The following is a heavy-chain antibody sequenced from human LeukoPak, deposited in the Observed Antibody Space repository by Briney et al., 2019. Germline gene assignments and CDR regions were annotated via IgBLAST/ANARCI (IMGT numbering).Heavy chain of an antibody. V-gene: IGHV4-59*01. CDR2: IYYSGST. Sequence: SETLSLTCTVSGGSISSYYWSWIRQPPGKGLEWIGYIYYSGSTNYNPSLKSRVTISVDTSKNQFSLKLSSVTAADTAVYYCASAGQQHDAFDIWGQGTMVTVSS. CDR3: ASAGQQHDAFDI. J-gene: IGHJ3*02. CDR1: GGSISSYY. D-gene: IGHD6-13*01.